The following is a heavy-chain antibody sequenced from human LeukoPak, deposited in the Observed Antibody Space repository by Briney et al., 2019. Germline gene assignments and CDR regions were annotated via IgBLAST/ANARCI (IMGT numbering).Heavy chain of an antibody. J-gene: IGHJ5*02. CDR1: GYRFTSDW. V-gene: IGHV5-51*01. Sequence: GESLKISCKGSGYRFTSDWIGWVRQMPGKGLEWMGIIYPGDSDTRYSPSFQGQVTISADKSISTAYLQWNSLKASDTAMYYCARQEYCSGASCYTWSDPWGQGTLVTVSS. CDR2: IYPGDSDT. D-gene: IGHD2-15*01. CDR3: ARQEYCSGASCYTWSDP.